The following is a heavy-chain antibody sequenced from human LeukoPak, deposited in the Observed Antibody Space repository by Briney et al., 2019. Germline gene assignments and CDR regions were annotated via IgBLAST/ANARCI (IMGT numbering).Heavy chain of an antibody. CDR3: AAGHRRVYGSSWYESPFQFDY. CDR1: GGSISSSNW. J-gene: IGHJ4*02. Sequence: RSSETLSLTCAVSGGSISSSNWWSWVRQPPGKGLEWIGEIYHSGSTNYNPSLKSRVTISVDKSKNQFSLKLSSVTAADTAVYYCAAGHRRVYGSSWYESPFQFDYWGQGTLVTVSS. CDR2: IYHSGST. V-gene: IGHV4-4*02. D-gene: IGHD6-13*01.